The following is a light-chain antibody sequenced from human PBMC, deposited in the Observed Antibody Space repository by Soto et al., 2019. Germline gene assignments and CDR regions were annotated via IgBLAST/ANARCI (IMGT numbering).Light chain of an antibody. CDR2: DVS. CDR3: QQYKSYKT. J-gene: IGKJ1*01. V-gene: IGKV1-5*01. CDR1: QSISSW. Sequence: DIQMTQSPSTLSASVGDRVTITFRASQSISSWLAWYQQKPGKAPKLLISDVSDLKSGVPSRFSGSGSGTDFTLTISSLQPDDFATYYCQQYKSYKTFGQGTKVDI.